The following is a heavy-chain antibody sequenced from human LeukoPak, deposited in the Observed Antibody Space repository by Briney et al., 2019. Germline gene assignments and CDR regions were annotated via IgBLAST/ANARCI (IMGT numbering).Heavy chain of an antibody. V-gene: IGHV3-33*01. D-gene: IGHD6-19*01. CDR1: GFIFSNYG. J-gene: IGHJ4*02. CDR2: IWYDGRTK. CDR3: AREWGRIAVAGGPGY. Sequence: GGSLRLSCEVSGFIFSNYGMHWVRQAPGKGLEWVALIWYDGRTKFHADSVRGRFTISRDNSANTLYLQMSSLRVEDTAVYYCAREWGRIAVAGGPGYWGQGALVTVCS.